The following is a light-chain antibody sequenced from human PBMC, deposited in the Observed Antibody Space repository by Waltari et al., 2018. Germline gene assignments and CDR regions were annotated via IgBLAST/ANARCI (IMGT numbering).Light chain of an antibody. J-gene: IGKJ3*01. Sequence: EIVMTQSPITLSVSPGERATLSCRASQSVGINLAWYQQKPGQPPRLLIYGASTRATGIPARFSVSGSRTEFTLTISSMQSEDVAMYYCQQYNNWLDITFGPVTKVDS. V-gene: IGKV3D-15*01. CDR3: QQYNNWLDIT. CDR2: GAS. CDR1: QSVGIN.